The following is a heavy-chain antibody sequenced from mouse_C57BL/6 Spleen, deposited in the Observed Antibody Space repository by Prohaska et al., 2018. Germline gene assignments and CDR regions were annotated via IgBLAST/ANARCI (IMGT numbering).Heavy chain of an antibody. Sequence: EVKLEESGGGLVQPGGSMKLSCVASGFTFSNYWMNWVRQSPEKGLEWVAQIRLKSYNYAIQYAESLKGRITSSRDDSKSSVYLQMNNVSALDTGIYYCTGPGSSLGDWGQGTTLTVSS. CDR1: GFTFSNYW. CDR2: IRLKSYNYAI. J-gene: IGHJ2*01. V-gene: IGHV6-3*01. D-gene: IGHD1-1*01. CDR3: TGPGSSLGD.